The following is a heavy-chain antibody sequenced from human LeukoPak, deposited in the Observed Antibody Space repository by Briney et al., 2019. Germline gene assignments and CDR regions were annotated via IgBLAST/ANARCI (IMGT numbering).Heavy chain of an antibody. Sequence: SVKVSCKASGGTFSSYAISWVRQAPGQGLEWMGGIIPIFGTANYAQKFQGRVTITADESTSTAYMELSSLRSEDTAVYYCARVGAQLAIQGYYFDYWGQGTLVTVSS. D-gene: IGHD1-1*01. CDR2: IIPIFGTA. J-gene: IGHJ4*02. V-gene: IGHV1-69*13. CDR3: ARVGAQLAIQGYYFDY. CDR1: GGTFSSYA.